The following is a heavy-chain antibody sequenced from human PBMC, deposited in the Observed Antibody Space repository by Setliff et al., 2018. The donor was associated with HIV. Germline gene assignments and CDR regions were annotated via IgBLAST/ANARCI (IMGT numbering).Heavy chain of an antibody. CDR1: GVSFSGDY. D-gene: IGHD3-9*01. CDR2: VHPSGSI. CDR3: ARGRDWAKTGDF. J-gene: IGHJ4*02. V-gene: IGHV4-34*01. Sequence: PSETLSLTCAVSGVSFSGDYWSWVRQPPGKGLEWIAEVHPSGSINYNSSLKSRVAISVDTSNNPFSLTMTSVTAADTAVYYCARGRDWAKTGDFWGQGALVTVSS.